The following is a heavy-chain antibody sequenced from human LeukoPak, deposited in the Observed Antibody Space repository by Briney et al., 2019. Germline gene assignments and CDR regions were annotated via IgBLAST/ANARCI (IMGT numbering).Heavy chain of an antibody. CDR3: VRDNSQYSLLSHFAY. V-gene: IGHV3-21*01. CDR2: IDSSSSYM. D-gene: IGHD2/OR15-2a*01. CDR1: GFTFRSYS. Sequence: PGGSLRLSCAASGFTFRSYSMNWVRQAPGKGLEWVSSIDSSSSYMYYADSVKGRFTISRDNAKNSLYLQMNSLRVEDTAVYYCVRDNSQYSLLSHFAYWGQGTLITVSS. J-gene: IGHJ4*02.